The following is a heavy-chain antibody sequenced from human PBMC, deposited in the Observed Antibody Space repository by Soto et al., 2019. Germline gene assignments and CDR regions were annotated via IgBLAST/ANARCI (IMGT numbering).Heavy chain of an antibody. J-gene: IGHJ4*02. Sequence: PGGSLRLSCAASGFTFSRLAMGWVRQAPGKGLEWVSVIDYSGGTTYYTDSVKGRFTISRDNSKKMLFLQMNSLRAEDTAVYFCAKDATRTDGWYYFDYWGQGALVTVSS. V-gene: IGHV3-23*01. CDR2: IDYSGGTT. D-gene: IGHD6-19*01. CDR3: AKDATRTDGWYYFDY. CDR1: GFTFSRLA.